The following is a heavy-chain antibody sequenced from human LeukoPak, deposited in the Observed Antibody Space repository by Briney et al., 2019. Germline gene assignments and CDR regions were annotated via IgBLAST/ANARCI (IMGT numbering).Heavy chain of an antibody. CDR2: INPNGGDT. CDR3: ARDRTNYEFYYYYYGMDV. V-gene: IGHV1-2*02. J-gene: IGHJ6*02. D-gene: IGHD1-7*01. Sequence: ASVKVSCKASGFTFTAYQIHWVRQAPGQGLEWIGWINPNGGDTKYPQKFQGRVIMTRDMSINTAYMELSSLRSDDTAVYYCARDRTNYEFYYYYYGMDVWGQGTTVTVSS. CDR1: GFTFTAYQ.